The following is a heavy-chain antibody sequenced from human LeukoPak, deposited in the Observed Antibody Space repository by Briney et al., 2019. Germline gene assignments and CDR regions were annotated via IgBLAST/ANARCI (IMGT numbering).Heavy chain of an antibody. CDR3: ARGAGRKPYYYFYMDV. CDR1: GFTFSDYS. J-gene: IGHJ6*03. Sequence: GGSLRLSCAASGFTFSDYSMHWVRQAPGKGLEWVAFISYDGSNTYFADSVKGRFTISRDSSKSTLFLQMNSLRAEDTAVFYCARGAGRKPYYYFYMDVWGKGTTVTVSS. CDR2: ISYDGSNT. V-gene: IGHV3-30-3*01.